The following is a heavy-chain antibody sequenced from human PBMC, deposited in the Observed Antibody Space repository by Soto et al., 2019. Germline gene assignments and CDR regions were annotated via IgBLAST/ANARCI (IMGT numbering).Heavy chain of an antibody. D-gene: IGHD2-15*01. CDR3: ARDIAAIFYYGMDV. J-gene: IGHJ6*02. CDR1: GFTFSSYS. Sequence: EVQLVESGGGLVQPGGSLRLSCAASGFTFSSYSMNWVRQAPGKGLEWVSYISSSSSTIYYADSVKGRFTISRDNAKNSLYLQMNSLRDEDTAVYYCARDIAAIFYYGMDVWGQGTTVTVSS. CDR2: ISSSSSTI. V-gene: IGHV3-48*02.